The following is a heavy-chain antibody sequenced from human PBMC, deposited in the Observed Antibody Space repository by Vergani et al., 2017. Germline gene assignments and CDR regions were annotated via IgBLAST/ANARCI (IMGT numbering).Heavy chain of an antibody. CDR1: GYSISSNNC. D-gene: IGHD2-2*02. Sequence: QVQLQESGPGLVKPPGTLSLTCAVSGYSISSNNCWTGVRQPPGKGLEWIGEICHTEDTKYSPSLKSRVTVSVDDSRNLFSMRLNSVTAADTAVDYCATIGYRRWGYYFDYWGQGILVTVSS. V-gene: IGHV4-4*03. CDR2: ICHTEDT. CDR3: ATIGYRRWGYYFDY. J-gene: IGHJ4*02.